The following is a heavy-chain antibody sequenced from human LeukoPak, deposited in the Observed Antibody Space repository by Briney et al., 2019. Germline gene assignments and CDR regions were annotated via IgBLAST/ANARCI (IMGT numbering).Heavy chain of an antibody. V-gene: IGHV1-69*05. J-gene: IGHJ3*02. CDR1: GGTFSSYA. D-gene: IGHD3-10*01. CDR3: ALVWFGDTEAFDI. CDR2: IIPIFGTA. Sequence: SSVKVSYKASGGTFSSYAISWVRQAPGQGLEWMGRIIPIFGTANYAQKFQGRVTITTDESTSTAYMELSSLRSEDTAVYYCALVWFGDTEAFDIWGQGTMVTVSS.